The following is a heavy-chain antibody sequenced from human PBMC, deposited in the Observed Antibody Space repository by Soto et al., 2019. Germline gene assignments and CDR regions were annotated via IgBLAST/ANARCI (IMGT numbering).Heavy chain of an antibody. CDR3: ARGIKCPYMATPDY. V-gene: IGHV4-59*01. CDR2: IYCSGST. CDR1: GGSISSYY. Sequence: PSEPLSLTCIVSGGSISSYYWSWIRQPPGKGLEWIGYIYCSGSTNYNPSLKSRVTISVDTSKNQFSLRLSYVTAADTAVYYCARGIKCPYMATPDYWGQGNLVTVSS. D-gene: IGHD5-12*01. J-gene: IGHJ4*02.